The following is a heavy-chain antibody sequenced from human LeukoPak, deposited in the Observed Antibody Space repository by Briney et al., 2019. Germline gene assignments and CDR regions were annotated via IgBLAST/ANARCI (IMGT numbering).Heavy chain of an antibody. V-gene: IGHV3-23*01. J-gene: IGHJ4*02. CDR1: GFTFNNYA. Sequence: GGSLRLSCAASGFTFNNYAMNWVRQAPGKGLEWVSYISGGGENTYYADSAKGRFTISRNNSQNTLYLQMNSLRAEDTAVYYCARDYADYVGDFFFDYWGQGTLVTVSS. CDR2: ISGGGENT. CDR3: ARDYADYVGDFFFDY. D-gene: IGHD4-17*01.